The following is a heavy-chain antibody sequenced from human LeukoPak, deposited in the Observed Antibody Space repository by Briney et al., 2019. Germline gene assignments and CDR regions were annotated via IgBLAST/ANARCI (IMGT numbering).Heavy chain of an antibody. CDR3: ARGLIFGYGDSFAFDY. V-gene: IGHV4-31*03. CDR1: GGSISSGGYY. J-gene: IGHJ4*02. CDR2: IYYSGST. Sequence: PSETLSLTCTVSGGSISSGGYYWSWIRQHPGKGLEWIGYIYYSGSTNYNPSLKSRVTISVDTSKNQFSLKLSSVTAADTAVYYCARGLIFGYGDSFAFDYWGQGTLVTVSS. D-gene: IGHD4-17*01.